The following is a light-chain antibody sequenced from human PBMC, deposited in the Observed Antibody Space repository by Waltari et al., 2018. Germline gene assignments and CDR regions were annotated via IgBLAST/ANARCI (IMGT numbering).Light chain of an antibody. CDR3: QQYVSLPET. CDR1: QSVSKY. CDR2: GAS. Sequence: EIVLTQSPGTLSLSPGDRAILSCRASQSVSKYLAWYQQKPGQAPRLLIFGASSRATGIPDRFSGSGSGTDLSLTISRVEPEDFAVYYCQQYVSLPETFGQGTKVEIE. J-gene: IGKJ1*01. V-gene: IGKV3-20*01.